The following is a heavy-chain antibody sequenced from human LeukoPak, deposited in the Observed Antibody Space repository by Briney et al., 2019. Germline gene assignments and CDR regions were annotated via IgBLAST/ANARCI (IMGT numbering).Heavy chain of an antibody. CDR3: ARGRSYYDYVWGSLSRKYGMDV. CDR2: IYHSGST. D-gene: IGHD3-16*01. V-gene: IGHV4-30-2*01. Sequence: SETLSLTCAVSGGSISSGGYSWSWIRQPPGKGLEWIGYIYHSGSTYYNPSLKSRVTISVDRSKNQFSLKLSSVTAADTAVYYCARGRSYYDYVWGSLSRKYGMDVWGQGTTVTVSS. J-gene: IGHJ6*02. CDR1: GGSISSGGYS.